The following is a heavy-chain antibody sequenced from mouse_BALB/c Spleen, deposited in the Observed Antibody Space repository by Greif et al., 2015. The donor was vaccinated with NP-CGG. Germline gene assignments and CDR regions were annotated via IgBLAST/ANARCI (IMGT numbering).Heavy chain of an antibody. CDR1: GFTFSSYA. CDR3: ARGTYGSPFDY. CDR2: ISSGGST. Sequence: EVMLVESGGGLVKPGGSLKLSCAASGFTFSSYAMSWVRQTPEKRLEWAASISSGGSTYYPDSVKGRFTISRDNARNILYLQMSSLRSEDTAMYYCARGTYGSPFDYWGQGTTLTVSS. J-gene: IGHJ2*01. D-gene: IGHD1-1*01. V-gene: IGHV5-6-5*01.